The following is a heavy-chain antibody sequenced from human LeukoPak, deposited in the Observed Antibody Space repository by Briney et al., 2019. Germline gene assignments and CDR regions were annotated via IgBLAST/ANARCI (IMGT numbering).Heavy chain of an antibody. CDR2: TRNKPNSYST. CDR1: GFTFTDHY. Sequence: GGSLRLSCAASGFTFTDHYMDWVRQAPGKGLEWVARTRNKPNSYSTEYAASVKGRFTISRDVSKNSVYLQMNSLETEDTAVYYCARAQYCTTTTCYKTWDYWGREPWSPSTQ. J-gene: IGHJ4*02. CDR3: ARAQYCTTTTCYKTWDY. D-gene: IGHD2-2*02. V-gene: IGHV3-72*01.